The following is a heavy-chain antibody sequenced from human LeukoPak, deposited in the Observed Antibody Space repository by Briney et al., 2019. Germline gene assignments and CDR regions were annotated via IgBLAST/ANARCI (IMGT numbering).Heavy chain of an antibody. CDR2: INHSGST. Sequence: SETLSLTCAVYGGSFSGYYWSWIRQPPGKGLEWIGEINHSGSTNYNPSLKSRVTISVDTSKNQFSLKLSSVTAADTAVYYCARGFRIQLWSRSSALDYWGQGTLVTVSS. CDR3: ARGFRIQLWSRSSALDY. V-gene: IGHV4-34*01. CDR1: GGSFSGYY. D-gene: IGHD5-18*01. J-gene: IGHJ4*02.